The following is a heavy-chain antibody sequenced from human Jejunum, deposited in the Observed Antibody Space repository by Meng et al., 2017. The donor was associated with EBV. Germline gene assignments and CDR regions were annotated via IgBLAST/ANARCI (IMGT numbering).Heavy chain of an antibody. V-gene: IGHV3-11*01. CDR3: AREMSTITCFDY. Sequence: QVQVVVSGGGLVKPGGSLRRSCGASGFTFSDYYMAWVRQAPGKGLEWVSYISSRSSTIYYADSVKGRFTISRDNAHNSLYLQMNSLRAEDTAVYYCAREMSTITCFDYWGQVTLVTVST. D-gene: IGHD5-24*01. J-gene: IGHJ4*02. CDR2: ISSRSSTI. CDR1: GFTFSDYY.